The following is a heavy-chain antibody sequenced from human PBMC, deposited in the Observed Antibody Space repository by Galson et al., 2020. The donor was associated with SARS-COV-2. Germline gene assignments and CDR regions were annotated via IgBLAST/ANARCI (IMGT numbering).Heavy chain of an antibody. V-gene: IGHV3-30*18. CDR2: ISYDGSTK. CDR3: AKDYEGYGDSHENCDY. J-gene: IGHJ4*02. CDR1: GFTFSSYG. Sequence: GGSLRLSCAASGFTFSSYGMHWVRQAPGKGLEWVAVISYDGSTKYYADSVKGRFTISRDTSKNTLYLQMNSLRAEDTAVYYCAKDYEGYGDSHENCDYWGQGTLGTVCS. D-gene: IGHD4-17*01.